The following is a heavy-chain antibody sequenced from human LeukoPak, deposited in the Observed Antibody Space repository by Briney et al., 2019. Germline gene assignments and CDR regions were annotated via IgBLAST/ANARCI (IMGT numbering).Heavy chain of an antibody. CDR3: ARAHDFWSGYWDSYYMDV. CDR2: ISGSGGST. V-gene: IGHV3-23*01. CDR1: GFTFSSYG. J-gene: IGHJ6*03. Sequence: GGSLRLSCAASGFTFSSYGMSWVRQAPGKGLEWVSAISGSGGSTYYADSVKGRFTISRDDAKNSLYLQMNSLRAEDTAVYYCARAHDFWSGYWDSYYMDVWGKGTTVTVSS. D-gene: IGHD3-3*01.